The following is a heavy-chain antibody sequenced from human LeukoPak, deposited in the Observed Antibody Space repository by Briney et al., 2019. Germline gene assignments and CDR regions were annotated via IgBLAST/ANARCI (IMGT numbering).Heavy chain of an antibody. J-gene: IGHJ4*02. D-gene: IGHD3-10*01. CDR3: ARALWFGETFPAY. V-gene: IGHV3-53*01. CDR2: IYKNAIT. CDR1: GFTVSSNY. Sequence: PGGSLRLSCAASGFTVSSNYMTWVRQAPGKGLEWVSVIYKNAITYYADTVKGRFTISRDNSKNTLYLQMNSLRAEDTAVYYCARALWFGETFPAYWGQGTLVTVSS.